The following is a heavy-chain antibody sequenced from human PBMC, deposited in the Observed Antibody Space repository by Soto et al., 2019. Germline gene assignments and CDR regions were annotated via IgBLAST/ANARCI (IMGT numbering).Heavy chain of an antibody. V-gene: IGHV4-31*03. Sequence: SETLSLTCTVSGGSISSGVYYWSWIRQHPGKGLEWIGYIYYSGSTYYNPSLKSRVTISVDTSKNQFSLKLSSVTAADTAVYYCARDQGYCSGGSCYQRAWFDPWGQGTLVTVSS. D-gene: IGHD2-15*01. CDR1: GGSISSGVYY. CDR2: IYYSGST. J-gene: IGHJ5*02. CDR3: ARDQGYCSGGSCYQRAWFDP.